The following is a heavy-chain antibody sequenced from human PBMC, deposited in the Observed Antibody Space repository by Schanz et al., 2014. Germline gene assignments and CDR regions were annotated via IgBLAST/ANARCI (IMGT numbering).Heavy chain of an antibody. Sequence: EADLVESGGGLIQRGESLRLSCSASGFSFSSYSMNWVRQAPGKGLEWLSYIDGKSTTVYYADSVEGRFTISRDNSRNTLYLQMNSLRTEDTAVYYCASPSGYSDYGTYFDFWGQGTLVTVSS. J-gene: IGHJ4*02. V-gene: IGHV3-48*01. CDR1: GFSFSSYS. D-gene: IGHD5-12*01. CDR3: ASPSGYSDYGTYFDF. CDR2: IDGKSTTV.